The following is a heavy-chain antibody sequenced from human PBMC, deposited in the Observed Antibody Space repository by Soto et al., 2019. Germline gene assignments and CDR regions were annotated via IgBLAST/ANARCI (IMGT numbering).Heavy chain of an antibody. V-gene: IGHV4-34*01. Sequence: SETLSLTCAVYGGSFSSYHWSWIRQTPGKGLEWIGEINHLTTTNYNPSLKSRVIISLDTPKNQFSLKLSSVTAADAAVYYCARGYDTALAPIFWGQGILVTVSS. CDR1: GGSFSSYH. D-gene: IGHD5-18*01. CDR2: INHLTTT. J-gene: IGHJ4*02. CDR3: ARGYDTALAPIF.